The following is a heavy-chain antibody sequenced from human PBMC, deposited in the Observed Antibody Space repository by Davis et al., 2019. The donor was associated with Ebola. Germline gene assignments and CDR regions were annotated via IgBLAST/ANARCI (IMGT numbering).Heavy chain of an antibody. D-gene: IGHD6-19*01. J-gene: IGHJ4*02. CDR3: ARGVAVGGFYFEY. CDR1: GFTFDNFW. V-gene: IGHV3-7*03. Sequence: GESLKISCAASGFTFDNFWMSWVRQAPGKGLEWVANIYRDGSEKYYVDSVKGRFTNSRDNTKNSLYLQMNSLRAEDTAVYFCARGVAVGGFYFEYWGQGTLVTVSS. CDR2: IYRDGSEK.